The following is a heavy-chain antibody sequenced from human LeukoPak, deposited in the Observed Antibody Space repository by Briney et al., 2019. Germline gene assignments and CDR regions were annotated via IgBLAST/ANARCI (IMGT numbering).Heavy chain of an antibody. Sequence: SETLSLTCSVSGGSISGYYWSWIRQTPGKGLEWIGYIYYSGYSSYNPSLKSRVTISVDTSKNQFSLKPSSVTAADTAVYYCARGQDLIAMAATHYLDYWGRGTLVTVSS. D-gene: IGHD6-19*01. CDR1: GGSISGYY. CDR3: ARGQDLIAMAATHYLDY. J-gene: IGHJ4*02. CDR2: IYYSGYS. V-gene: IGHV4-59*01.